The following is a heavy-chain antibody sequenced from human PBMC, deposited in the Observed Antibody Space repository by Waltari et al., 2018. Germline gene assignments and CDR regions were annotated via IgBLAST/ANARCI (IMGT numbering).Heavy chain of an antibody. J-gene: IGHJ2*01. Sequence: QVQLVQSGAEVKKPGASVKVSCKASGYTFTGYYMHWVRQAPGQGLEWMGWINPNSGGTNYAQKFQGRVTMTRDTSISTAYMELSRLRSDDTAVYYCARGVVVVVAAQGWYFDLWGRGTLVIVSS. D-gene: IGHD2-15*01. V-gene: IGHV1-2*02. CDR1: GYTFTGYY. CDR2: INPNSGGT. CDR3: ARGVVVVVAAQGWYFDL.